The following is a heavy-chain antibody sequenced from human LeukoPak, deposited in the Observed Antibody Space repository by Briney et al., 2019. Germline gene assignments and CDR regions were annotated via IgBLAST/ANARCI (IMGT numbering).Heavy chain of an antibody. Sequence: GGSLRLSCTASGFTFNRDWTAWVRQAPGKVLEWVANIKEDGSEKNYVDSVKGRFTISRDNAENSVYLQMNDLRAEDTGVYYCVTKEPSTSGWSYWGQGTLVTVSS. CDR3: VTKEPSTSGWSY. CDR1: GFTFNRDW. V-gene: IGHV3-7*01. J-gene: IGHJ4*02. D-gene: IGHD6-19*01. CDR2: IKEDGSEK.